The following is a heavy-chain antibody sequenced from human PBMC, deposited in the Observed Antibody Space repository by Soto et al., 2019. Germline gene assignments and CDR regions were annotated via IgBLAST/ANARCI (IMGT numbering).Heavy chain of an antibody. CDR1: GGSISSGNYY. V-gene: IGHV4-30-4*01. Sequence: PSETLSLTCTVSGGSISSGNYYWSWIRRPPGKGLEWIGFISYSGSTYYNASLKSRFTISVDTSKNQFSLKLSSVTAADTAVYYCARRWGRTFDYWGQGTLVTVSS. J-gene: IGHJ4*02. D-gene: IGHD7-27*01. CDR2: ISYSGST. CDR3: ARRWGRTFDY.